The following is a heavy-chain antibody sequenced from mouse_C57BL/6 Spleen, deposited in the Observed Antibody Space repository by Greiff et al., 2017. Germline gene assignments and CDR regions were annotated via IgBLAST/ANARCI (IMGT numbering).Heavy chain of an antibody. J-gene: IGHJ3*01. D-gene: IGHD1-1*01. V-gene: IGHV14-1*01. Sequence: VQLQQSGAELVRPGASVKLSCTASGFNIKDYYMHWVKQRPEQGLEWIGRIDPEVGDTEYAPKFQGKATMTAETSSNTAYLQLSSLTSEDTAVYYCTLLTYYYGSRRDWGQGTLVTVSA. CDR3: TLLTYYYGSRRD. CDR2: IDPEVGDT. CDR1: GFNIKDYY.